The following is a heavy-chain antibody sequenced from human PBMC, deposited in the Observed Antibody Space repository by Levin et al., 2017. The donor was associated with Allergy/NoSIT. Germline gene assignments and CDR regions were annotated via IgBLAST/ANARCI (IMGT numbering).Heavy chain of an antibody. D-gene: IGHD3-10*01. V-gene: IGHV4-39*01. J-gene: IGHJ4*02. CDR3: ARHYYGSGSYFNRYYFDY. Sequence: SETLSLTCTVSGGSISSSSYYWGWIRQPPGKGLEWIGSIYYSGSTYYNPSLKSRVTISVDTSKNQFSLKLSSVTAADTAVYYCARHYYGSGSYFNRYYFDYWGQGTLVTVSS. CDR2: IYYSGST. CDR1: GGSISSSSYY.